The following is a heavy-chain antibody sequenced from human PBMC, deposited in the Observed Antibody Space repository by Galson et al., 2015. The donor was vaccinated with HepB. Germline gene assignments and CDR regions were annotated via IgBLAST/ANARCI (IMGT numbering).Heavy chain of an antibody. CDR2: INTYNGQT. CDR1: GYTFSGHS. V-gene: IGHV1-18*01. D-gene: IGHD3-16*01. CDR3: ARRDVDDEGFDY. Sequence: SVKVSCKASGYTFSGHSLDWLRQAPGQGPEWVGGINTYNGQTEFAQKFQGRVTMTIETSTSTASMELRSLRSDDTAVYYCARRDVDDEGFDYWGQGTLVTVSS. J-gene: IGHJ4*02.